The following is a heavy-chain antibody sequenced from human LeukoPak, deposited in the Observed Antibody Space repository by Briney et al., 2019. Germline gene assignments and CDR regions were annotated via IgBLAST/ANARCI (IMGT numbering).Heavy chain of an antibody. CDR3: ARLRFFGSGSYYHFDS. V-gene: IGHV4-39*01. CDR2: VYYSGST. J-gene: IGHJ4*02. D-gene: IGHD3-10*01. Sequence: SETLSLTCTVAGDSITSTRYYWGWIRQPPGKGLEWIGSVYYSGSTYYNPSPKSRLTMSVDTSKNQFSLKLSSVTAADTAVYYCARLRFFGSGSYYHFDSWGQGTLVTVSS. CDR1: GDSITSTRYY.